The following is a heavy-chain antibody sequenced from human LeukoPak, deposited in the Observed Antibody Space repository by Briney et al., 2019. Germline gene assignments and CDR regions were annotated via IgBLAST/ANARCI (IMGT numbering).Heavy chain of an antibody. CDR2: ISYDGSNK. D-gene: IGHD4-17*01. CDR1: GFTFSSYA. Sequence: GGSLRLSCAASGFTFSSYAMHWVRQAPGKGLEWVAVISYDGSNKYYADSVEGRFTISRDNSKNTLYLQMNSLRAEDTAVYYCARGQDGDFYYYYYMDVWGKGTTVTVSS. J-gene: IGHJ6*03. V-gene: IGHV3-30*01. CDR3: ARGQDGDFYYYYYMDV.